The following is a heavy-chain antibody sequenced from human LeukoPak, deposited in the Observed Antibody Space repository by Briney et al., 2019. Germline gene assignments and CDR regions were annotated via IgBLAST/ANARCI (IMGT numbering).Heavy chain of an antibody. V-gene: IGHV1-2*02. J-gene: IGHJ3*02. D-gene: IGHD1-26*01. CDR3: ARSRGSYYGDAFDI. CDR2: INPNSGGT. Sequence: ASVTVSCKSSVYTFTGYYMQWVRPAPGQGLEWMGWINPNSGGTNYAQKFQGRVTMTRDTSISTAYMELSRLRSDDTAVYYCARSRGSYYGDAFDIWGQGTMVTVSS. CDR1: VYTFTGYY.